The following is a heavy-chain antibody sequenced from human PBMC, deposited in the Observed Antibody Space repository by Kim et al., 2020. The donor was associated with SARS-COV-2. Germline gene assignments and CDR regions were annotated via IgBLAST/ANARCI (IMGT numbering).Heavy chain of an antibody. Sequence: GESLKISCKGSGYSFTSYWIGWVRQMPGKGLEWMGIIYPGDSDTRYSPSFQGQVTISADKSISTAYLQWSSLKASDTAMYYCAGSSIAARPGYYYYGMDVWGQGTTVTVSS. J-gene: IGHJ6*02. CDR2: IYPGDSDT. D-gene: IGHD6-6*01. CDR3: AGSSIAARPGYYYYGMDV. V-gene: IGHV5-51*01. CDR1: GYSFTSYW.